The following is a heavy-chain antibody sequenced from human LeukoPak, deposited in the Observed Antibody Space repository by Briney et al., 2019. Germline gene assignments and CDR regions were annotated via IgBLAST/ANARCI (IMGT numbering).Heavy chain of an antibody. D-gene: IGHD2-15*01. Sequence: GESLKISCKGSGNSFTSYWIGWVRQMPGKGLEWMGIIYPGDSDTRYSPSFQGQVTISADKSISTAYLQWSSLKASDTAMYYCARRRYCSGGSCYFDAFDIWGQGTMVTVSS. CDR3: ARRRYCSGGSCYFDAFDI. J-gene: IGHJ3*02. CDR1: GNSFTSYW. CDR2: IYPGDSDT. V-gene: IGHV5-51*01.